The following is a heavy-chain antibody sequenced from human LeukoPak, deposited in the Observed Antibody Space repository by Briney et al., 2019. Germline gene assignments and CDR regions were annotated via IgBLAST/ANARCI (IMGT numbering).Heavy chain of an antibody. J-gene: IGHJ6*03. V-gene: IGHV3-11*01. CDR1: GFTFSDYY. Sequence: GGSLRLSCAASGFTFSDYYMSWIRQAPGKGLEWVSYISSSGSTIYYADSVKGRFTISRDNSKNTLYLQMNSLRAEDTAVYYCAKPGDYYGSGSYYYYYYYYYMDVWGKGTTVTISS. CDR2: ISSSGSTI. CDR3: AKPGDYYGSGSYYYYYYYYYMDV. D-gene: IGHD3-10*01.